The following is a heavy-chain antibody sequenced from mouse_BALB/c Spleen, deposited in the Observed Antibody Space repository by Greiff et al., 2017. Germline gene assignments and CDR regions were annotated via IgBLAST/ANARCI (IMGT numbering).Heavy chain of an antibody. D-gene: IGHD2-4*01. CDR3: ARDDSSFAY. CDR2: INPSTGYT. Sequence: VKLMESGAELAKPGASVKMSCKASGYTFTSYWMHWVKQRPGQGLEWIGYINPSTGYTEYNQKFKDKATLTADKSSSTAYMQLSSLTSEDSAVYYCARDDSSFAYWGQGTLVTVSA. J-gene: IGHJ3*01. CDR1: GYTFTSYW. V-gene: IGHV1-7*01.